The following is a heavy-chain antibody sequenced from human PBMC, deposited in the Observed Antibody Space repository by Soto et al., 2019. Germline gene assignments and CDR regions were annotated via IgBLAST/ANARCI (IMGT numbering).Heavy chain of an antibody. Sequence: QLQLQESGPGLVKPSETLSLTCTVSGGSISSSSYYWGWIRQPPGKGLEWIGSIYYSGSTYYNPSLKSRVTISVDTSTNQFSLTLISVTAADTAVYYCARHGAVNYDWLLFLFDYWGQGTLVTVSS. CDR1: GGSISSSSYY. D-gene: IGHD3-9*01. V-gene: IGHV4-39*01. CDR2: IYYSGST. CDR3: ARHGAVNYDWLLFLFDY. J-gene: IGHJ4*02.